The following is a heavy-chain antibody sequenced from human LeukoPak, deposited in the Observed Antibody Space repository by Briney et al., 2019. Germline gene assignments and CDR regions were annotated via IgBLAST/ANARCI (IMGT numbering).Heavy chain of an antibody. CDR1: GGSVSSGSYH. D-gene: IGHD1-7*01. Sequence: PSETLSLTCTVSGGSVSSGSYHWSWIRQPPGKGLEWIGYIYYSGSTNYNPSLKSRVTISVDTSKNQFSPKLSSVTAADTAVYYCARVPGGGTAANWGQGTMVTVSS. CDR2: IYYSGST. CDR3: ARVPGGGTAAN. J-gene: IGHJ3*01. V-gene: IGHV4-61*01.